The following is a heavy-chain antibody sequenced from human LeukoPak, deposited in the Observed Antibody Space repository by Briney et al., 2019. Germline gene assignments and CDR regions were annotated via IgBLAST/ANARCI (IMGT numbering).Heavy chain of an antibody. J-gene: IGHJ4*02. CDR2: ISGSGDST. V-gene: IGHV3-23*01. CDR1: GFTFSSYA. CDR3: AKARMGPYSGSPD. D-gene: IGHD1-26*01. Sequence: GGSLRLSCAASGFTFSSYAMSWVRQAPGKGLEWVSAISGSGDSTYYADSVKGRFTISRDSSKNTLYLQMNSLRVEDTAVYYCAKARMGPYSGSPDWGQGTLVTVSS.